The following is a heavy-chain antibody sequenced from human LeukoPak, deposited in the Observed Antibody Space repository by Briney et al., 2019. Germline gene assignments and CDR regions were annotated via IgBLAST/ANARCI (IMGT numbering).Heavy chain of an antibody. Sequence: PSQTLSLTCTVSGGSISSGDYYWSWIRQPPGKGLEWIGYIYYSGSTYYNPSLKSRVTISVDTSKNQFSLKLSSVTAADTAVYYCASYESSGYYFDYWGQGTLVTVSS. CDR3: ASYESSGYYFDY. CDR2: IYYSGST. V-gene: IGHV4-30-4*01. D-gene: IGHD3-22*01. J-gene: IGHJ4*02. CDR1: GGSISSGDYY.